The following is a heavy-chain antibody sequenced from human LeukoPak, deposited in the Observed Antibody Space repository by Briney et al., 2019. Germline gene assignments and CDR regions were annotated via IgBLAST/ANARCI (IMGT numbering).Heavy chain of an antibody. J-gene: IGHJ4*02. CDR2: ISGSVGST. CDR3: ARGKYGGYFIDY. CDR1: GFTFSSYD. V-gene: IGHV3-23*01. Sequence: PGGSLRLSCAASGFTFSSYDMNWVRQAPGKGLEWASAISGSVGSTYYADSVKGRFTISRDNSKNTVYLQMNSLRAEDTAVYYCARGKYGGYFIDYLGQGTLVTVSS. D-gene: IGHD1-26*01.